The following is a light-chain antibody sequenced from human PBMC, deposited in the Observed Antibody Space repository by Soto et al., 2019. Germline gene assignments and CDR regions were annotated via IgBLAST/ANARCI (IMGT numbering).Light chain of an antibody. CDR2: DAS. CDR1: QSVSSY. CDR3: HQRSNWPPELT. J-gene: IGKJ3*01. Sequence: EIVLTQSPATLSLSPGERATLSCRASQSVSSYLAWYQQKPGQAPRLLIYDASNRATGIPARFSGSGSGTDFTLTISSLEPDDFAVYSYHQRSNWPPELTFGPGTKVDIK. V-gene: IGKV3-11*01.